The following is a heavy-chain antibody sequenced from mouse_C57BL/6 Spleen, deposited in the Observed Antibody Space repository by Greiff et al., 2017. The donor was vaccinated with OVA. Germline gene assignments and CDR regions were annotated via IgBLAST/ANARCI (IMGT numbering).Heavy chain of an antibody. V-gene: IGHV1-26*01. CDR1: GYTFTDYY. J-gene: IGHJ4*01. CDR2: INPNNGGT. CDR3: ATAQAGMDAMDY. D-gene: IGHD3-2*02. Sequence: EVQLQQSGPELVKPGASVKISCKASGYTFTDYYMNWVKQSHGKSLEWIGDINPNNGGTSYNQKFKGKATLTVDKSSSTAYMELRSLTSEDSAVYYCATAQAGMDAMDYWGQGTSVTVSS.